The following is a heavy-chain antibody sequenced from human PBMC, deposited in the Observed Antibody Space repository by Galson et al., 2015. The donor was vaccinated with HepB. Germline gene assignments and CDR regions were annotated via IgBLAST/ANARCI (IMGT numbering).Heavy chain of an antibody. CDR2: ISGSGGST. Sequence: SLRLSCAASGFTFSSYAMSWVRQAPGKGLEWVSAISGSGGSTYYADSVKGRFTISRDTSKNTLYLQMNSLRPDDTAVYYCAREGAATTFIDVVRETTGDDAFDIWGQGTMVTVSS. CDR1: GFTFSSYA. D-gene: IGHD3-10*01. J-gene: IGHJ3*02. CDR3: AREGAATTFIDVVRETTGDDAFDI. V-gene: IGHV3-23*01.